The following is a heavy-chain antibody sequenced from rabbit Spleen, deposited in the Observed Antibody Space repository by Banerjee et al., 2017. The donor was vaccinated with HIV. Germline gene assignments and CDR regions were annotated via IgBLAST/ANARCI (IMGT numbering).Heavy chain of an antibody. D-gene: IGHD1-1*01. Sequence: QSLEESGGDLVKPGASLTLTCTASGFSFSSGYDMCWVRQAPGKGLEWIACIEVGSSGFTYFATWAKGRFTISKTSSTSVTLQVTRLTAADTATYFCARGYANSSSGLPTYYFNLWGPGTLVTVS. V-gene: IGHV1S40*01. CDR2: IEVGSSGFT. CDR3: ARGYANSSSGLPTYYFNL. J-gene: IGHJ4*01. CDR1: GFSFSSGYD.